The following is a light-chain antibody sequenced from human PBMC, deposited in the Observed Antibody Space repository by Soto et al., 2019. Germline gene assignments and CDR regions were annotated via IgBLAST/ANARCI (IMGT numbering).Light chain of an antibody. CDR1: SGHSYYA. V-gene: IGLV4-69*02. Sequence: QPVLTQSPSASASLGASVKLTCTLSSGHSYYAIAWHQQQPEKGPRYLMKLNSDGSHSKGDGIPDRFSGSSSGAERYLTISSLQSEDEAEYYCQTWGTGIVVFGGGTKLTVL. CDR3: QTWGTGIVV. CDR2: LNSDGSH. J-gene: IGLJ2*01.